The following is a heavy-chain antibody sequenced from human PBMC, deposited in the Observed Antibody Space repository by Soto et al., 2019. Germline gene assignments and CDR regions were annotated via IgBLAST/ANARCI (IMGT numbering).Heavy chain of an antibody. Sequence: QVQLVQSGAEVKKPGSSVKVPCKASGGTFSSYAISWVRQAPGQGLEWMGGIIPIFGTANYAQKFQGRVTITADESTSTADMELSSLRSEDTAVYDCARGLKGSSWHYYYYYGMDVWGQGTTVTVSS. CDR2: IIPIFGTA. J-gene: IGHJ6*02. CDR1: GGTFSSYA. CDR3: ARGLKGSSWHYYYYYGMDV. D-gene: IGHD6-13*01. V-gene: IGHV1-69*01.